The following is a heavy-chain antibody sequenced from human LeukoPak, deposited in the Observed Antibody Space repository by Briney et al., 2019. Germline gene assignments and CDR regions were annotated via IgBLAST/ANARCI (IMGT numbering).Heavy chain of an antibody. Sequence: SETLSLTCTVSGGSISNSDYYWGWIRQPPGKGLEGIGSIYYSGSTYYNPSLKSRVTISVDTSKNQFSLKLSSVTAADTAVYYCARVGYCSSTSCSRVNYYMDVWGKGTTVTVSS. CDR3: ARVGYCSSTSCSRVNYYMDV. V-gene: IGHV4-39*07. CDR2: IYYSGST. CDR1: GGSISNSDYY. J-gene: IGHJ6*03. D-gene: IGHD2-2*01.